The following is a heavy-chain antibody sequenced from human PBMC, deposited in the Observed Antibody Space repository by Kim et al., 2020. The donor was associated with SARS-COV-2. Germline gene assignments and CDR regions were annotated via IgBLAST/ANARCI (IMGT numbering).Heavy chain of an antibody. CDR1: GFTFSSFY. CDR2: IKDSGDN. Sequence: GGSLRLSCEGSGFTFSSFYMTWVRQARGKGLEWIALIKDSGDNEYADSVKCRLTVSRDNAKNTVYLQMSSLRDEYTAVYYCARVLANWGQGTQVNVSS. J-gene: IGHJ1*01. CDR3: ARVLAN. V-gene: IGHV3-11*06.